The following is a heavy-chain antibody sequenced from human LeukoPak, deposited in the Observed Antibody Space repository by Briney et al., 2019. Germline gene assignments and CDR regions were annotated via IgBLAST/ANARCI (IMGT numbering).Heavy chain of an antibody. J-gene: IGHJ4*02. CDR3: ARALGIAAAGTVDY. CDR2: ISSSGSTI. D-gene: IGHD6-13*01. CDR1: GFTFSSYE. V-gene: IGHV3-48*03. Sequence: AGGSLRLSCAASGFTFSSYEMNWVRQAPGKGLEWVSYISSSGSTIYYADSVKGRFTISRDNAKNSLYLQMNSLRAEDTAVYYCARALGIAAAGTVDYWGQGTLVTVSS.